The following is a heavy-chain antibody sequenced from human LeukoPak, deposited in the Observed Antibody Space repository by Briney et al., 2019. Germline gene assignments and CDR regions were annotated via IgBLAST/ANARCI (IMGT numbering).Heavy chain of an antibody. Sequence: GGSLRLSCAASGFTFDDYAMHWVRQAPGKGLEWVSGISWNSGNIGYADSVKGRSTISRDNAKNSLYLQMNSLRAEDTALYYCAKDIKSEQQLVGFGYWGQGTLVTVSS. J-gene: IGHJ4*02. CDR3: AKDIKSEQQLVGFGY. CDR1: GFTFDDYA. CDR2: ISWNSGNI. D-gene: IGHD6-13*01. V-gene: IGHV3-9*01.